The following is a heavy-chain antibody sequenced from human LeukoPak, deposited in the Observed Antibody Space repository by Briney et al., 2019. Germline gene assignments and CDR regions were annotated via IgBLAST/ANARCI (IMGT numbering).Heavy chain of an antibody. CDR2: ISSSGSTI. J-gene: IGHJ2*01. CDR1: GFTFSSYE. Sequence: GGSLRLSCAASGFTFSSYEMNWVRQAPGKGLEWVSYISSSGSTIYYADSVKGRFTISRDNAKNSLYLQMNSLRAEDTAVYYCAKETTVVTYWYFDLWGRGTLVTVSS. D-gene: IGHD4-23*01. V-gene: IGHV3-48*03. CDR3: AKETTVVTYWYFDL.